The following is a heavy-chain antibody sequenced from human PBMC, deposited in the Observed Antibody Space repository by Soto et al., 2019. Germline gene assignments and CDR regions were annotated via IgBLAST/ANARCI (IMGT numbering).Heavy chain of an antibody. V-gene: IGHV4-39*01. Sequence: SETLSLTCTVSGGSISSSSYYWGWIRQPPGKGLEWIGTIYYSGSTYYNPSLKSRVTISVDTSKNQFSLKLSSVTAADTAVYYCARRGAVDATNYDYWGQGTLVTVSS. CDR3: ARRGAVDATNYDY. CDR1: GGSISSSSYY. J-gene: IGHJ4*02. CDR2: IYYSGST. D-gene: IGHD2-15*01.